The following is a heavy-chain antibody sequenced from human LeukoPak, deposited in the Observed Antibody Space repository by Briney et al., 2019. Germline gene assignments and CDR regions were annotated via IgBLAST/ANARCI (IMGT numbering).Heavy chain of an antibody. V-gene: IGHV3-74*01. Sequence: GGSLRLSCAASGFTFSSYWMDWVRQAPGKGLVWVSRIHPDGKNTAYADSVKGRFTISRDNARDTLFLQMNSLRAEDAAVYYCATYVDTVRYDAFDVWGQGTMVTVSS. CDR3: ATYVDTVRYDAFDV. J-gene: IGHJ3*01. D-gene: IGHD5-18*01. CDR2: IHPDGKNT. CDR1: GFTFSSYW.